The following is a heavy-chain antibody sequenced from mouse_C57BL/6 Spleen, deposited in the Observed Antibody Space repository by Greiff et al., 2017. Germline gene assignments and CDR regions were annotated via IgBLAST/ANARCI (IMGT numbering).Heavy chain of an antibody. CDR3: ASKGYYGSSPSDY. CDR2: IDPSDSYT. CDR1: GYTFTSYW. Sequence: QVQLQQPGAELVKPGASVKLSCKASGYTFTSYWMQWVKQRPGQGLEWIGEIDPSDSYTNYNQKFKGKATLTVDTSSSTAYMQLSSLTSEDSAVYYCASKGYYGSSPSDYWGQGTTLTVSS. V-gene: IGHV1-50*01. D-gene: IGHD1-1*01. J-gene: IGHJ2*01.